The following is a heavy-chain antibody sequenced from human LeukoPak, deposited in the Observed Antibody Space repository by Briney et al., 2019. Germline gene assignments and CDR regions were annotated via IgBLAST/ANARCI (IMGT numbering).Heavy chain of an antibody. CDR2: ITGSGSTI. CDR1: GFTFSSYD. CDR3: ANRQRYIAVVD. V-gene: IGHV3-48*03. J-gene: IGHJ4*02. Sequence: GSLRLSSAASGFTFSSYDMNWVRQAPGNGLEWVSYITGSGSTIYYADSVKGRFTISRDNSKNTLYLQMNSLRAEDTAVYYCANRQRYIAVVDWGQGTMVTVSS. D-gene: IGHD6-19*01.